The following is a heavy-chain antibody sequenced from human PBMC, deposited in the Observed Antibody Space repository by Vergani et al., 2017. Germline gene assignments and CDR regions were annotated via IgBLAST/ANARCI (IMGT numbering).Heavy chain of an antibody. Sequence: EVELVQFGPEMRKPGESLKISCKGSEYSFGNYWIGWVRQMPGKGLEWVSSISSSSSYIYYADSVKGRFTISRDNAKNSLYLQMNSLRAEDTAVYYCALGGIVGATSPFDYWGQGTLVTVSS. J-gene: IGHJ4*02. CDR3: ALGGIVGATSPFDY. D-gene: IGHD1-26*01. CDR2: ISSSSSYI. CDR1: EYSFGNYW. V-gene: IGHV3-21*01.